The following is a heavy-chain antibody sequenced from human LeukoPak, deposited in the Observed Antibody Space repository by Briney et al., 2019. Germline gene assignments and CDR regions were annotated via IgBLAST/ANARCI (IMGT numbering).Heavy chain of an antibody. V-gene: IGHV1-46*01. CDR1: GFTFSSYA. D-gene: IGHD4-17*01. J-gene: IGHJ1*01. CDR3: AREDGDYRVSLSH. CDR2: INPSGGST. Sequence: GGSRRLSCAASGFTFSSYAMHWVRQAPGQGLEWMGIINPSGGSTSYAQKFQGRVTMTRDISTSTVYMELSSLRSEDTAVYYCAREDGDYRVSLSHWGQGTLVTVSS.